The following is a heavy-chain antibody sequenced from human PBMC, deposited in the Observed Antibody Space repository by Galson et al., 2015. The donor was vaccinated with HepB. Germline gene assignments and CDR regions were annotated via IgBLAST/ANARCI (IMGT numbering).Heavy chain of an antibody. CDR2: TYYRSKWYN. V-gene: IGHV6-1*01. CDR3: ARGRLWQQLPQNFDY. Sequence: CAISGDSVSSNSAAWNWIRQSPSRGLEWLGRTYYRSKWYNDYAVSVKSRITINPDTSKNQFSLQLNSVTPEDTAVYYCARGRLWQQLPQNFDYWGQGTLVTVSS. J-gene: IGHJ4*02. CDR1: GDSVSSNSAA. D-gene: IGHD6-13*01.